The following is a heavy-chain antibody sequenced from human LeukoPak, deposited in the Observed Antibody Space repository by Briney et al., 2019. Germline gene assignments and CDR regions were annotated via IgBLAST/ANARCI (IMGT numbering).Heavy chain of an antibody. CDR1: GFTLSSYW. V-gene: IGHV3-7*01. Sequence: GGSLRLSCAASGFTLSSYWMSWVRQAPGQGLKWVANIKQDGSEKYYVDSVEGRFTISRDNAKNSLYLQMNSLRAEDTAIYYCARGRRQWLLSYWGQGALVTVSS. CDR2: IKQDGSEK. J-gene: IGHJ4*02. CDR3: ARGRRQWLLSY. D-gene: IGHD6-19*01.